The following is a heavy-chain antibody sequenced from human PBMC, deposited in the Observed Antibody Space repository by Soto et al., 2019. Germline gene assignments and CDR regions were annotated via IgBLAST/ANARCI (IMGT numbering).Heavy chain of an antibody. CDR2: IDHSSSSV. CDR3: SVGIAVARGYFDL. CDR1: GFRFSSYS. J-gene: IGHJ2*01. V-gene: IGHV3-48*04. Sequence: EVQLVESGGGLVQPGGSLRLSCAASGFRFSSYSMNWVRQAPGKGPEWVSYIDHSSSSVRYVDSVEGRFTISRDNAKDSLSLQMYSLRVEDTAMYYCSVGIAVARGYFDLWGRGTLVTVSS. D-gene: IGHD6-19*01.